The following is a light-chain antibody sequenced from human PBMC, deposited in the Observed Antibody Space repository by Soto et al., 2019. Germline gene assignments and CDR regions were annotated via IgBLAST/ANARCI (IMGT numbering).Light chain of an antibody. Sequence: EIVMTQSPATLSVSPGERVTLSCWASQTISTKLAWYQQKPGQAPRLLIYDASTRPTGIPARFSGSESGTEFTLTISSLQSEDFAVYYCQHHPNWPPFTFGPGTKVDFK. CDR1: QTISTK. V-gene: IGKV3-15*01. CDR3: QHHPNWPPFT. J-gene: IGKJ3*01. CDR2: DAS.